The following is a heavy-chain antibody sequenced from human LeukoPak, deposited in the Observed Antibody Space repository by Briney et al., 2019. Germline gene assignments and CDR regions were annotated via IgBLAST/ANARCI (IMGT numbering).Heavy chain of an antibody. J-gene: IGHJ4*02. CDR3: ARTYYDSSGYYYYFDY. CDR1: GGSFSGYH. V-gene: IGHV4-34*01. CDR2: INYSGST. Sequence: SETLSLTCAVYGGSFSGYHWSWIRQPPGKGLEWIGEINYSGSTNYNPSLKSRVTISVDTSKNQFSLKLSSVTAADTAVYYCARTYYDSSGYYYYFDYWGQGTLVTVSS. D-gene: IGHD3-22*01.